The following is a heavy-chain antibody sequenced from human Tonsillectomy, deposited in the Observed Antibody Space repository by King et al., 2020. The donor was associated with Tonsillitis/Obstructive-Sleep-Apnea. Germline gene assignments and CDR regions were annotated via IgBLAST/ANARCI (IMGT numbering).Heavy chain of an antibody. CDR3: ESLVPSLGAFDI. V-gene: IGHV4-59*08. Sequence: QLQESGPGLVKPSETLSLTCTVSGGSISGYYWSWIRQPPGKGLEWIGYIFYSGSTNYNPSLKSRVTISVDTSKNQFSLKLGSVTAADTAVYYCESLVPSLGAFDIWGQGTMVTVSS. CDR1: GGSISGYY. CDR2: IFYSGST. J-gene: IGHJ3*02. D-gene: IGHD2-2*01.